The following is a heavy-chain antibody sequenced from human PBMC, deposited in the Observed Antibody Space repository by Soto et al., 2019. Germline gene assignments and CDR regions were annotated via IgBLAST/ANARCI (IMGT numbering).Heavy chain of an antibody. CDR1: GGSISISTYY. Sequence: QLQLQESGPGLVKPSETLSLTCTASGGSISISTYYWGWIRQPPGKGLEWIGSSYSSWSTYYNPSLKSRVTISVDTSKNQFSLKLSSVTASDTAVYYFARQGSTVTTPIDYWGQGTLVTVSS. CDR3: ARQGSTVTTPIDY. D-gene: IGHD4-17*01. J-gene: IGHJ4*02. CDR2: SYSSWST. V-gene: IGHV4-39*01.